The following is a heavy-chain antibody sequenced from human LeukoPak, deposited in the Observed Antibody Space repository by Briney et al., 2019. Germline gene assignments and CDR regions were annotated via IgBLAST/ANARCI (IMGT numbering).Heavy chain of an antibody. Sequence: PSETLSLTCTVSGGSLSSYYWNWIRQPPGKGLEWIGYIDYSESTNYNPSLKSRVTISVDTSKNQFSLKLNSVTAADTAVYYCARGRRSSGRHDASDIWGQGTLVTVSS. CDR3: ARGRRSSGRHDASDI. D-gene: IGHD6-25*01. CDR2: IDYSEST. J-gene: IGHJ3*02. CDR1: GGSLSSYY. V-gene: IGHV4-59*01.